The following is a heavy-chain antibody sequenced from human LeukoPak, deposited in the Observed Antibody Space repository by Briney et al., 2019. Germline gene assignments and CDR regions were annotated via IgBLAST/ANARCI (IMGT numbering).Heavy chain of an antibody. CDR3: ARLWGFDP. V-gene: IGHV4-39*01. J-gene: IGHJ5*02. CDR2: IYYSGST. D-gene: IGHD7-27*01. Sequence: SETLSLTCTVSGGSFNRSGYYWGWIRQPPGKGLEWIVNIYYSGSTYYNPSLKSRVTISVDTSKNQFSLKLSPVTAADTAVYYCARLWGFDPWGQGTLVTVSS. CDR1: GGSFNRSGYY.